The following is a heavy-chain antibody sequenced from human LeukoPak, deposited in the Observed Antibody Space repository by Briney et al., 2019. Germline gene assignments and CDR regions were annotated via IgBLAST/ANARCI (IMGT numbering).Heavy chain of an antibody. CDR3: ARAPGYYYGMDV. J-gene: IGHJ6*02. CDR2: ISYDGSNK. CDR1: GFSFSSYS. V-gene: IGHV3-30*03. Sequence: GGSLRLSCAASGFSFSSYSMNWVGQAPGKGLEWVAVISYDGSNKYYADSVKGRFTISRDNSKNTLYLQMNSLRAEDTAVYYCARAPGYYYGMDVWGQGTTVTVSS.